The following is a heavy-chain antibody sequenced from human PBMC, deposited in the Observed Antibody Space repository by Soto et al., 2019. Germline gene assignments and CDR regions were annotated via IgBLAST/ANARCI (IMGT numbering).Heavy chain of an antibody. V-gene: IGHV1-18*01. CDR1: GYTFTSYG. Sequence: QVQLVQSGAEVKKPGASVKVSCKASGYTFTSYGISWVRQAPGQGLEWMGWISAYNGNTNYAQKLQGRVTMTTDTSPSTAYMELRGLRSDDTAVYYCARVGGVFISSGWYLGPGLAGFDPWGQGTLVTVSS. CDR2: ISAYNGNT. J-gene: IGHJ5*02. D-gene: IGHD6-19*01. CDR3: ARVGGVFISSGWYLGPGLAGFDP.